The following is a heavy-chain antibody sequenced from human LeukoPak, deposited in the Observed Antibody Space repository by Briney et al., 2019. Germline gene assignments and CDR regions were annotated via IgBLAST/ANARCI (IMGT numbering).Heavy chain of an antibody. J-gene: IGHJ5*02. CDR1: GFTFSTYP. D-gene: IGHD6-19*01. Sequence: GGSLRLSCAASGFTFSTYPMHWVRQAPGKGLEWVAVMSFDGDSEYYSDSVRGRFTVSRDNAKSTLYLQMNSLRPEDTAVYYCARDPSSGWYLKGWFDPWGQGTLVTISS. CDR3: ARDPSSGWYLKGWFDP. V-gene: IGHV3-30-3*01. CDR2: MSFDGDSE.